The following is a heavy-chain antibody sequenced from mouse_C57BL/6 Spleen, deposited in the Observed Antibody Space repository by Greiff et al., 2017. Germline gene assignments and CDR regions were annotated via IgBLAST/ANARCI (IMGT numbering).Heavy chain of an antibody. CDR2: INPNNGGT. CDR1: GYTFTDYY. D-gene: IGHD2-4*01. CDR3: ARSYDYDGYAMDY. Sequence: EVQLKQSGPELVKPGASVKISCKASGYTFTDYYMNWVKQSHGKSLEWIGDINPNNGGTSYNQKFKGKATLTVDKSSSTAYMELRSLTSEDSAVYYCARSYDYDGYAMDYWGQGTSVTVSS. J-gene: IGHJ4*01. V-gene: IGHV1-26*01.